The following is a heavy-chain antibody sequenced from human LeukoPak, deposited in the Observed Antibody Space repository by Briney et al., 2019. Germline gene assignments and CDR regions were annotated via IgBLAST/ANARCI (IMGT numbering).Heavy chain of an antibody. CDR3: AKDWLGIAAQGVDY. J-gene: IGHJ4*02. Sequence: GGSLRLSCAASGFTFSSYAMSWVRQAPGKGLEWVSAISASGGSTYYADSVKGRFTISRDNSKNTLYLQMNSLRAEDTAVYYCAKDWLGIAAQGVDYWGQGTLVTVSS. CDR2: ISASGGST. CDR1: GFTFSSYA. V-gene: IGHV3-23*01. D-gene: IGHD6-13*01.